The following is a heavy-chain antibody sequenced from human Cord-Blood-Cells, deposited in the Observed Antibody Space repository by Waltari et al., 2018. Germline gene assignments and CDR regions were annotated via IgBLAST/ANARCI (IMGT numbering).Heavy chain of an antibody. D-gene: IGHD2-15*01. CDR1: GGSISSSSYY. Sequence: QLQLQESGPGLVKPSETLSLTCTVSGGSISSSSYYWGWIRQPPWKGPGLIGSIYYSGSTYYNPSLKSRVTISVDTSKNQFSLKLSSVTAADTAVYYCARLPGPRYCSGGSCYSLHYYFDYWGQGTLVTVSS. V-gene: IGHV4-39*01. CDR3: ARLPGPRYCSGGSCYSLHYYFDY. J-gene: IGHJ4*02. CDR2: IYYSGST.